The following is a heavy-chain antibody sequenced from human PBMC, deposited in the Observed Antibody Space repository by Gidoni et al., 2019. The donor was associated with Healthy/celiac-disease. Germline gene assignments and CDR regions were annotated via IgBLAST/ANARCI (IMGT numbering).Heavy chain of an antibody. CDR1: GFTVSSNY. CDR3: ARVPSFRLEWYFDL. V-gene: IGHV3-66*01. CDR2: IYSGGST. D-gene: IGHD1-1*01. Sequence: EVQLVESGGGLVQPGGSLRLSCAASGFTVSSNYMSWVRQAPGKGLEWVSVIYSGGSTYYADSVKGRFTISRDNSKNTLYLQMNSLRAEDTAVYYCARVPSFRLEWYFDLWGRGTLVTVSS. J-gene: IGHJ2*01.